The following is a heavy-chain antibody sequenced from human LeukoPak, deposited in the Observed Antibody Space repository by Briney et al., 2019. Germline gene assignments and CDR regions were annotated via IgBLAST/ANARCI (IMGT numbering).Heavy chain of an antibody. V-gene: IGHV4-39*07. CDR2: INHSGST. J-gene: IGHJ5*02. Sequence: PSETLSLTCTVSGGSISSSSYYWGWIRQPPGKGLEWIGEINHSGSTNYNPSLKSRVTISVDTSKNQFSLKLSSVTAADTAVYYCAREYSSGWYSNNWFDPWGQGTLVTVSS. CDR1: GGSISSSSYY. CDR3: AREYSSGWYSNNWFDP. D-gene: IGHD6-19*01.